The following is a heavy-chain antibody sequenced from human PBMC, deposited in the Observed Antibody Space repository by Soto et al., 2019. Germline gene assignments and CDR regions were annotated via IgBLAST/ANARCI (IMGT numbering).Heavy chain of an antibody. D-gene: IGHD1-1*01. CDR1: GFTFSESA. V-gene: IGHV3-73*02. Sequence: EVQLVESGGGFVRPGGSLTLSCRTSGFTFSESAMNWVRQASGKGLEWVGHIRSQPNGHATEYAALVKGRFTISRDDSRNTAYLQMDSLKTEDTAVYFCNWDWRHAADYWGQGILVTVSS. CDR2: IRSQPNGHAT. CDR3: NWDWRHAADY. J-gene: IGHJ4*02.